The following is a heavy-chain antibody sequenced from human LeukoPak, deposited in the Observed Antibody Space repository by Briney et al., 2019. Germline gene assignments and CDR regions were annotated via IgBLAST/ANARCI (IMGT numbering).Heavy chain of an antibody. J-gene: IGHJ3*02. Sequence: SETLSLTCAVSGGSISSGGYSWSWIRRPPGKGLEWIGYMYHSGSTFYNPSLRSRVTISGDRSKNQFSLKLNSVTAADTALYYCARLEGSWNAFDIWGQGTMVTVSS. CDR3: ARLEGSWNAFDI. CDR1: GGSISSGGYS. V-gene: IGHV4-30-2*01. CDR2: MYHSGST.